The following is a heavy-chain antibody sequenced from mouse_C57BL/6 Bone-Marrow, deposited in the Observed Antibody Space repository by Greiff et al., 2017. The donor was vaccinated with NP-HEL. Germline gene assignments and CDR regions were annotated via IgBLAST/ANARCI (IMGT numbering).Heavy chain of an antibody. V-gene: IGHV1-64*01. Sequence: QVHVKQPGAELVKPGASVKLSCKASGYTFTSYWMHWVKQRPGQGLEWIGMIHPNSGSTNYNEKFKSKATLTVDKSSSTAYMQLSSLTSEDSAVYYYARHYYGSLDYWGQGTTLTVSS. CDR2: IHPNSGST. CDR1: GYTFTSYW. D-gene: IGHD1-1*01. J-gene: IGHJ2*01. CDR3: ARHYYGSLDY.